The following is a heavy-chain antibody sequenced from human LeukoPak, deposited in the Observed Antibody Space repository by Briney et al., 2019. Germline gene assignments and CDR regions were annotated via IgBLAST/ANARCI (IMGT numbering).Heavy chain of an antibody. CDR3: ARGACSSTSCYIDYYYYYYMDV. CDR1: GGSISGYY. D-gene: IGHD2-2*02. CDR2: IYYSGST. Sequence: PSETLSLTCTVSGGSISGYYWSWIRQPPGKGLEWIGYIYYSGSTNYNPSLKSRVTISVDTSKNQFSLKLSSVTAADTAVYYCARGACSSTSCYIDYYYYYYMDVWGKGTTVTVSS. V-gene: IGHV4-59*01. J-gene: IGHJ6*03.